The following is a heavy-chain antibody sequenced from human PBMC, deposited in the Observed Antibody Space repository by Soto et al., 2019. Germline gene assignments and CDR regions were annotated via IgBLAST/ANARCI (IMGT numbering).Heavy chain of an antibody. CDR1: GFTFSSYG. CDR2: ISYDGSNK. V-gene: IGHV3-30*18. CDR3: AKDGSSGWDTHGYFDY. Sequence: GGSLRLSCAASGFTFSSYGMHWVRQAPGKGLEWVAVISYDGSNKYYADSVKGRFTISRDNSKNTLYLQMNSLRAEDTAVYYCAKDGSSGWDTHGYFDYWGQGTLVTVSS. J-gene: IGHJ4*02. D-gene: IGHD6-19*01.